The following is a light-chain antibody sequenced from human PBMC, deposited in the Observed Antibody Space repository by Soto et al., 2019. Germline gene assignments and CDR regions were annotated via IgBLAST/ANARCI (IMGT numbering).Light chain of an antibody. CDR3: QQYGSLSWT. CDR2: GAS. V-gene: IGKV3-20*01. Sequence: EIVLTQSPGTLSLSPGERATLSCRASQSVSSSYLAWYQQKPGQAPRLLIYGASSRATGIPDRLSGSGSGTDFTLTISRLEPEDFAVYYCQQYGSLSWTFGQGTKVDIK. CDR1: QSVSSSY. J-gene: IGKJ1*01.